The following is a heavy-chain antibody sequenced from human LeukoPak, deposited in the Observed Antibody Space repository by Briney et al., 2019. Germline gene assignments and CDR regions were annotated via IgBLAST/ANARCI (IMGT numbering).Heavy chain of an antibody. CDR2: ISYDGSNK. J-gene: IGHJ4*02. CDR1: GFTFSSYG. Sequence: GGSLRLSCAASGFTFSSYGMHWVRQAPGKGLEWVAVISYDGSNKYYADSVKGRFTISRDNSKNTLYLQMNSLRAEDTAVYYCARGATYAYYQDYWGQGTLVTVSS. CDR3: ARGATYAYYQDY. D-gene: IGHD1-26*01. V-gene: IGHV3-30*03.